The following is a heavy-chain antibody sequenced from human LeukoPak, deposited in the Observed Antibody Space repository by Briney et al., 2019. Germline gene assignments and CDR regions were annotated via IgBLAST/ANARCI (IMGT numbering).Heavy chain of an antibody. D-gene: IGHD1-1*01. CDR1: GGSISSYY. Sequence: SETLSLTCRVSGGSISSYYWSWLRQPPGKGLEWIGHIYGSGSTNYNPSLKSRVTLSVDTSKNQFSLKLSSVTAADTAVYYRAREGTSGTHLNWFDPWGQGTLVTVSS. CDR3: AREGTSGTHLNWFDP. V-gene: IGHV4-59*01. CDR2: IYGSGST. J-gene: IGHJ5*02.